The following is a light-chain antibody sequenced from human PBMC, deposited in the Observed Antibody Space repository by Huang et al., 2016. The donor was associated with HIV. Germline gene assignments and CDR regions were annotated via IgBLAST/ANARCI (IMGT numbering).Light chain of an antibody. CDR1: QGVSNN. Sequence: EIVMTQSPATLSVSPGERATLSCRASQGVSNNIAWDQQKPGQTPMLLIHGASTRATGIAAKFSGRGSGTDFTLTITSLQPEDSAVYYCQHYNNWPPWTFGPGTQVEI. J-gene: IGKJ1*01. V-gene: IGKV3D-15*01. CDR2: GAS. CDR3: QHYNNWPPWT.